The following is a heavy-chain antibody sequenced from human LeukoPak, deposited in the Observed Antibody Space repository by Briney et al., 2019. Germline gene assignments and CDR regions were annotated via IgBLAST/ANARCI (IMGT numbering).Heavy chain of an antibody. V-gene: IGHV4-59*04. Sequence: SETLSLTCTVSGGSVSSYYWTWIRQPPGKGLEWIGSIYHSGSTYYNPSLKSRVTISVDTSKNQFSLKLSSVTAADTAVYYCASQPGGVTNYFDYWGQGTLVTVSS. J-gene: IGHJ4*02. CDR3: ASQPGGVTNYFDY. CDR2: IYHSGST. D-gene: IGHD2-21*02. CDR1: GGSVSSYY.